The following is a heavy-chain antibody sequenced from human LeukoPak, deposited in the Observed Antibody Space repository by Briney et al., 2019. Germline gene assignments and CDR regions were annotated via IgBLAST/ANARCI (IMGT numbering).Heavy chain of an antibody. CDR2: IYPGDSDT. V-gene: IGHV5-51*01. J-gene: IGHJ4*02. CDR1: GYSFTSYW. Sequence: GESLKISCKGSGYSFTSYWIGWVRQMPGKGLEWMGIIYPGDSDTRYSPSFQGQVTISADKSISTAYLQWSSLKASDTAMYYCVRFPSSSQWSLTYWGQGTLVTVSS. CDR3: VRFPSSSQWSLTY. D-gene: IGHD6-13*01.